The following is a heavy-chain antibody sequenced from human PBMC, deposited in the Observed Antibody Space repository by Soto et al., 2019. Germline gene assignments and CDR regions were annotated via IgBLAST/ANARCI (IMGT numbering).Heavy chain of an antibody. CDR2: IYYSGST. V-gene: IGHV4-39*01. J-gene: IGHJ4*02. D-gene: IGHD6-13*01. Sequence: QLQLQESGPGLVKPSETLSLTCTVSGGSISSSSYYWGWIRQPPGKGLEWIGSIYYSGSTYYNPSLKSRVTISVDTSKSQFSLKLGSVTAADTAVYYCASTIAAAGRFLDYWGQGTLVTVSS. CDR3: ASTIAAAGRFLDY. CDR1: GGSISSSSYY.